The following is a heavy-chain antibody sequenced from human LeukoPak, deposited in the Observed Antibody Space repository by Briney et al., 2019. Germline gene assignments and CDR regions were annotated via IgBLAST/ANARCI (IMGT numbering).Heavy chain of an antibody. CDR1: GYAFTNNY. J-gene: IGHJ4*02. V-gene: IGHV1-46*01. CDR3: ARDQEGSDY. CDR2: IYPRDGST. Sequence: ASVKVSCKASGYAFTNNYLHWVRQAPGQGLEWMGMIYPRDGSTSYAQNFQGRVTVTRDASTTTVHMELRGLRSEDTAVYYCARDQEGSDYWGQGTVVTVSS.